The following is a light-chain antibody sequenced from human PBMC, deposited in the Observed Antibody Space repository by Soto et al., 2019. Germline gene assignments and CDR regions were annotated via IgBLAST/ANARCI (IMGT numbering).Light chain of an antibody. Sequence: DIVMTQSPDSLALSLGERPTIYCKSSQSVLHSSNNKDYLAWYQQKPGQSPTLLIYWASTRESGVPDRFSGSGSATEFTLTISSLQAEDVAVYYCQQYYSTPFTFGPGTKVDIK. CDR2: WAS. J-gene: IGKJ3*01. V-gene: IGKV4-1*01. CDR3: QQYYSTPFT. CDR1: QSVLHSSNNKDY.